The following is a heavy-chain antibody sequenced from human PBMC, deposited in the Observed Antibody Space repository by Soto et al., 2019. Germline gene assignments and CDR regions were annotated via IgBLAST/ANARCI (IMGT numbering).Heavy chain of an antibody. D-gene: IGHD6-19*01. J-gene: IGHJ4*02. CDR2: ISGSGGST. Sequence: EVQLLESGGGLVQPGGSLRLSCAASGFTFSSYAMSWVRQAPGKGLEWVSAISGSGGSTYYADSVKGRFTISRDNSKNTLYLQMNSLRADATAVYYCASLTRVQWLVGDLDYWGQGTLVTVSS. CDR1: GFTFSSYA. V-gene: IGHV3-23*01. CDR3: ASLTRVQWLVGDLDY.